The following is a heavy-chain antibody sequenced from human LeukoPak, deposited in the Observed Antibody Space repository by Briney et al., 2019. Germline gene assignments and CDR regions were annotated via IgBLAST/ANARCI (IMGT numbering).Heavy chain of an antibody. D-gene: IGHD2-2*01. CDR3: ARGTGFCSGTGCVYFYYYMDV. CDR2: FYTSGST. J-gene: IGHJ6*03. Sequence: SQTLSLTCTVSGGSISSGSYYWSWIRQPAGKGLEWIGRFYTSGSTNYNPSLKSRVTISVDTSKNQFSLKLSSVTAADTAVYYCARGTGFCSGTGCVYFYYYMDVWGTGTTVTVSS. CDR1: GGSISSGSYY. V-gene: IGHV4-61*02.